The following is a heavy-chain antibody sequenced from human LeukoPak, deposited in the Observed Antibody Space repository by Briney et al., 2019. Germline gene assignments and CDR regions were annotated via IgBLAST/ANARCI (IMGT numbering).Heavy chain of an antibody. CDR1: RFTFSSYS. D-gene: IGHD6-19*01. CDR2: ISSSSSYI. V-gene: IGHV3-21*01. CDR3: ARVLWSGWYLSGAPFDP. J-gene: IGHJ5*02. Sequence: GGSLRLSCAASRFTFSSYSMNWVRQAPVKGLEWVSSISSSSSYIYYADSVKGRFTISRDNAKNSLYLQMNSLRAEDTAVYYCARVLWSGWYLSGAPFDPWGQGTLVTVSS.